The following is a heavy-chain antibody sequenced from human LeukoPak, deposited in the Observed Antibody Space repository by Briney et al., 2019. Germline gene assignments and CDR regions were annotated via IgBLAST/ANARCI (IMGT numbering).Heavy chain of an antibody. CDR1: GFTFSSYA. CDR3: AKDQFYHDYVPGWFDP. V-gene: IGHV3-23*01. Sequence: GGSLRLSCAASGFTFSSYAMSWVRQAPGKGLEWVSAISGSGGSTYYADSVKGRFIISRENSKKMLYLQMNSLRAEDTAVYYCAKDQFYHDYVPGWFDPWGQGTLVTVSS. D-gene: IGHD3-16*01. J-gene: IGHJ5*02. CDR2: ISGSGGST.